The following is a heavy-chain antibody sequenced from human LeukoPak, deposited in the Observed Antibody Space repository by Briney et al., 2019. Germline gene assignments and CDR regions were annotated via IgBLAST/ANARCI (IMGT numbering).Heavy chain of an antibody. CDR3: ARRATGNWFDP. V-gene: IGHV3-21*01. CDR1: GFTFSSYS. J-gene: IGHJ5*02. Sequence: GGSLRLSCAASGFTFSSYSMNWVRQAPGKGLEWVSSISSSSSYIYYADSVKGRFTISRGNAKNSLYLQMNSLRAEDTAVYYCARRATGNWFDPWGQGTLVTVSS. D-gene: IGHD5-24*01. CDR2: ISSSSSYI.